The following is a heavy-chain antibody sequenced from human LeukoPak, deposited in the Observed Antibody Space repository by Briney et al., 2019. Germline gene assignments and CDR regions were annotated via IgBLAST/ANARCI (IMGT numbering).Heavy chain of an antibody. CDR2: IYYSGST. CDR1: GGSTSSYY. CDR3: ARGDYYDDAFDI. V-gene: IGHV4-59*01. J-gene: IGHJ3*02. Sequence: PSETLSLTCTVSGGSTSSYYWSWIRQPPGKGLEWIGYIYYSGSTNYNPSLKSRVTISVDTSKNQFSLKLSSVTAADTAVYYCARGDYYDDAFDIWGQGTMVTVSS. D-gene: IGHD3-22*01.